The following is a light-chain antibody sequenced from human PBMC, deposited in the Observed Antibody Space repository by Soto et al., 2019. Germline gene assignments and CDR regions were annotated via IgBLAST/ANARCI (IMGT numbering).Light chain of an antibody. J-gene: IGKJ1*01. V-gene: IGKV3D-15*01. Sequence: EIVMTQSPATLSVSPGDRATLSCRASQSISSNLAWYQQKPGQAPRLLIYAASSRATGSPDRFSGGGSGTDFTLTISRLEPEDFAVYYCQQYNNGPTWTFGQGTKVDIK. CDR2: AAS. CDR1: QSISSN. CDR3: QQYNNGPTWT.